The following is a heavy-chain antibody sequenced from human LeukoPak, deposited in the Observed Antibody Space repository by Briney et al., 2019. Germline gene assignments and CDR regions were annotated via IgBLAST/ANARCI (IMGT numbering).Heavy chain of an antibody. CDR2: IKQDGSEK. J-gene: IGHJ4*02. Sequence: GGSLRLSCAASGFTFSSYWMSWVRQAPGKGLEWVANIKQDGSEKYYVDSVKGRFTISRDNAKNSLYLQMNSLRAEDTAVYYCARESYYDFWSGYQGGLYYFDYWGQGTLVTVSS. V-gene: IGHV3-7*01. CDR1: GFTFSSYW. D-gene: IGHD3-3*01. CDR3: ARESYYDFWSGYQGGLYYFDY.